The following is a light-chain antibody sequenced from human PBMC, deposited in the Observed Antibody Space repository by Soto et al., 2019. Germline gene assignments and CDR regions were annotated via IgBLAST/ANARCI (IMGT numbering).Light chain of an antibody. V-gene: IGKV3-15*01. CDR3: QQYNDWPWT. J-gene: IGKJ1*01. CDR2: AAS. CDR1: QSVSSN. Sequence: EILMTQSPATLSVSPGERATLSCRASQSVSSNLAWYQQKPGQAPRLLIYAASTRATGIPVRFSGSGSGTEFTLTISSLHSEDFAVYSSQQYNDWPWTFGQGTKV.